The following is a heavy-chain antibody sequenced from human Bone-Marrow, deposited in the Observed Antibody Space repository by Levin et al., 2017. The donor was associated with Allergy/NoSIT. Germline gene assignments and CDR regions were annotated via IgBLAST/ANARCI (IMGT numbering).Heavy chain of an antibody. V-gene: IGHV3-23*01. CDR3: AKGVTCGYVISCYFDY. D-gene: IGHD5-12*01. CDR2: ISGSGGST. Sequence: PGGSLRLSCAASGFTFSSYAMSWVRQAPGKGLEWVSAISGSGGSTYYADSVKGRFTISRDNSKNTLYLQMNSLRAEDTAVYYCAKGVTCGYVISCYFDYWGQGTLVTVSS. CDR1: GFTFSSYA. J-gene: IGHJ4*02.